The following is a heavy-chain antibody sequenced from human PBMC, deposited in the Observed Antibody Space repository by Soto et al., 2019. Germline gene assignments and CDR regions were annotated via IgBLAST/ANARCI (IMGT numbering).Heavy chain of an antibody. CDR2: IDYDGTTT. CDR1: GFAFDSYW. D-gene: IGHD6-13*01. J-gene: IGHJ4*02. V-gene: IGHV3-74*01. CDR3: TRGPRPSSAGTGAY. Sequence: VQLVESGGGLVEPGGSLRLSCAASGFAFDSYWMHWVRQVPGEGPVWVSRIDYDGTTTTYADFVKGRFTISRDNAKNTLFLQMNSLRVEDTAVYYCTRGPRPSSAGTGAYWGQGTLVTVSS.